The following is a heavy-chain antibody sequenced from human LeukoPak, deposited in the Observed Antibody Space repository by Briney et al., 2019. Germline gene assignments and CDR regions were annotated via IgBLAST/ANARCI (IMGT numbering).Heavy chain of an antibody. CDR3: AGRDCSSTSCYHYYYYYTDV. Sequence: SETLSLTCTVSGYSISSGYYWGWIRQPPGKGLEWIGSIYHSGSTYYNPSLKSRVTISVDTSKNQFSLKLSSVTAADTAVYYCAGRDCSSTSCYHYYYYYTDVWGKGTTVTVSS. D-gene: IGHD2-2*01. CDR1: GYSISSGYY. CDR2: IYHSGST. J-gene: IGHJ6*03. V-gene: IGHV4-38-2*02.